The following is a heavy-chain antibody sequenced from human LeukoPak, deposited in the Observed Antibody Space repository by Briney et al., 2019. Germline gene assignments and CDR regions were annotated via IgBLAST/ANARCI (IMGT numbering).Heavy chain of an antibody. Sequence: GGSLRLSCAASGFTFSDYYMSWIRQAPGKGLEWVSYISSSGSTIYYADSVKGRFTISRDNAKNSLYLQMNSLRAEDAAVYYCARDSSVQWFGEFNPPSNFDYWGQGTLVTVSS. CDR1: GFTFSDYY. V-gene: IGHV3-11*04. CDR3: ARDSSVQWFGEFNPPSNFDY. D-gene: IGHD3-10*01. CDR2: ISSSGSTI. J-gene: IGHJ4*02.